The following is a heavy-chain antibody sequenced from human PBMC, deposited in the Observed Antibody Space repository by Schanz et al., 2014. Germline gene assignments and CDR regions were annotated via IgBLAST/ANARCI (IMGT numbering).Heavy chain of an antibody. CDR3: ARDRRNADLDY. J-gene: IGHJ4*02. V-gene: IGHV3-48*01. CDR2: ISSASSTI. D-gene: IGHD1-1*01. Sequence: VQLVESGSGLVQPGGSLRLSCAASLFTFSRYSMNWVRQAPGKGLEWVSYISSASSTINYADSVKGRFTISRDNAKTSLFLQMNSLRAEDTAVYYCARDRRNADLDYWGQGTLVTVSS. CDR1: LFTFSRYS.